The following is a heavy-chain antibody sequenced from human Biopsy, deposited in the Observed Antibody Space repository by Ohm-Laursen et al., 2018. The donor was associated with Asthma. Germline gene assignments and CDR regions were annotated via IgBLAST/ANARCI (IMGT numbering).Heavy chain of an antibody. CDR3: ARKAGSCISRTCYSLDF. J-gene: IGHJ4*02. Sequence: SSVKVSCKSLGGTFNTYVIGWVRQAPRQGLVWMGGINSVFGTTTYPQKFQDRVTITADDSTSTVYMELSSLRSEDMAVYYCARKAGSCISRTCYSLDFWGQGTLVTVSS. CDR1: GGTFNTYV. V-gene: IGHV1-69*01. D-gene: IGHD2-2*01. CDR2: INSVFGTT.